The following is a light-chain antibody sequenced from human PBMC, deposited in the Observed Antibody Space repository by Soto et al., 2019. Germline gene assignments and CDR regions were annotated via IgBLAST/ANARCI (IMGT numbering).Light chain of an antibody. V-gene: IGKV1-27*01. J-gene: IGKJ3*01. Sequence: DIQMTQSPSSLSASVGDTVTITCRASQGISSSLAWYQQKAGKVPDLLIYAASTLQSGVPSHFSGSGSGTDFTLTISSLQPEDVATYYCQEYHSPPFTFGPGTRWISN. CDR3: QEYHSPPFT. CDR1: QGISSS. CDR2: AAS.